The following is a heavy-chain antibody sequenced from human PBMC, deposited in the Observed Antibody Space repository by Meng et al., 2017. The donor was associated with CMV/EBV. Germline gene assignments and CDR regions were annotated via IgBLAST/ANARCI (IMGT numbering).Heavy chain of an antibody. D-gene: IGHD1-26*01. Sequence: ASGFTFSSYSMNWVRQAPGKGLEWVSSISSSSSYIYYADSVKGRFTISRDNAKNSLYLQMNSLRAEDTAVYYCARDSGSYRLGGFDPWGQGTLVTVSS. CDR2: ISSSSSYI. V-gene: IGHV3-21*01. CDR1: GFTFSSYS. CDR3: ARDSGSYRLGGFDP. J-gene: IGHJ5*02.